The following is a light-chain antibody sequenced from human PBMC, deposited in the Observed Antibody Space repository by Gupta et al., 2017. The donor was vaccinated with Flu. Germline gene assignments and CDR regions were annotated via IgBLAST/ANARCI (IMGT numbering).Light chain of an antibody. CDR2: GAS. V-gene: IGKV3-20*01. Sequence: EIVLTHSPGTLSLSPGERATLACRASQSASSSYLAWYQQKPGQAPRLLIYGASSRATGIPDRFSGSGSGTDFTLTISRLEPEDFAVYYCQQYGSSPWTFGQGTKVEIK. J-gene: IGKJ1*01. CDR3: QQYGSSPWT. CDR1: QSASSSY.